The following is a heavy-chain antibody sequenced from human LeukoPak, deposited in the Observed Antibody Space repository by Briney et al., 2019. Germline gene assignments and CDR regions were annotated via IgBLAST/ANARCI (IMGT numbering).Heavy chain of an antibody. CDR2: ISSSSSYI. CDR3: ARVQSSGSRNDALDI. D-gene: IGHD6-19*01. Sequence: PGGSLRLSCAASGFTFSDYYMNWVRQAPGKGLEWVSSISSSSSYIYYADSVKGRFTISRDNAKNSLYLQMNSLRAEDTAVYYCARVQSSGSRNDALDIWGQGTMVTVSS. CDR1: GFTFSDYY. V-gene: IGHV3-21*01. J-gene: IGHJ3*02.